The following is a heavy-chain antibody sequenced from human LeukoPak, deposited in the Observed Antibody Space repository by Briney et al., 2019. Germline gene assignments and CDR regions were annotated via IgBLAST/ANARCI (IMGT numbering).Heavy chain of an antibody. V-gene: IGHV1-69*05. D-gene: IGHD3-9*01. CDR2: IIPIFGTA. Sequence: ASVKVSCKASGGTFSSYAISWVRQATGQGLEWMGGIIPIFGTANYAQKFQGRVTITTDESTSTAYMELSSLSSEDTAVYYCARGRDILTGYPYYYYYYMDVWGKGTTVTVSS. CDR3: ARGRDILTGYPYYYYYYMDV. J-gene: IGHJ6*03. CDR1: GGTFSSYA.